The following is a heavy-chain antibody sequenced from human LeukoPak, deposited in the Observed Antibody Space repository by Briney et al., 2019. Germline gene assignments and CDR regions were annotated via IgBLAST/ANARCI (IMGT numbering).Heavy chain of an antibody. Sequence: SETLSLTCAVYGGSFSGYYWSWIRQPPGKGLEWIGEINHSGSTNYNPSLKSRVTISVDTSKNQFSLKLSSVTAADTAVYYCARHWYYYDSSGYYSPGGFDYWGQGTLVTVSS. V-gene: IGHV4-34*01. J-gene: IGHJ4*02. CDR2: INHSGST. D-gene: IGHD3-22*01. CDR3: ARHWYYYDSSGYYSPGGFDY. CDR1: GGSFSGYY.